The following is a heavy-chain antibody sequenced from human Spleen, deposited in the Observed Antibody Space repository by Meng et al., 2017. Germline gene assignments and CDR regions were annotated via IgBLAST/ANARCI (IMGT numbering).Heavy chain of an antibody. CDR2: INPYNGNT. D-gene: IGHD1-26*01. V-gene: IGHV1-18*01. CDR1: GYTFTNYG. Sequence: VQLGQAVAERNMPGASWKGSAQPSGYTFTNYGIIWVRQAPVQGLEWMGWINPYNGNTNYAQKLQGRVSMTTDTSTSTAYMELRSLRSDDTAVYSCARTGLSGRYHVYWFDPWGQGTLVTVSS. CDR3: ARTGLSGRYHVYWFDP. J-gene: IGHJ5*02.